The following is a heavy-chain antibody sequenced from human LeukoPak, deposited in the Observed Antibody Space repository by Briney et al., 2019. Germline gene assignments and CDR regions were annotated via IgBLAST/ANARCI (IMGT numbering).Heavy chain of an antibody. CDR3: ARGEHDAFDI. CDR2: IISSSSSI. V-gene: IGHV3-21*01. J-gene: IGHJ3*02. D-gene: IGHD1/OR15-1a*01. CDR1: KFTFSDYS. Sequence: GGSLRLSCAASKFTFSDYSMSWVRQAPGKGLEWVSSIISSSSSIYYADSVKGRFTISRDNAKNSLYLQMNSLRAEDTAVYYCARGEHDAFDIWGQGTMVTVSS.